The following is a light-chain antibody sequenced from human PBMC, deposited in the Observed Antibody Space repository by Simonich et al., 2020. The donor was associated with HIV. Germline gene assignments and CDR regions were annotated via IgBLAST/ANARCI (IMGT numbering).Light chain of an antibody. V-gene: IGKV4-1*01. CDR3: QQYLGTPRT. CDR1: QNVLYSFNNNNY. CDR2: WES. J-gene: IGKJ1*01. Sequence: DIVMTQSPDSLAVSLGEKATINCKSSQNVLYSFNNNNYLAWYQKKPVQPPNLLIYWESTRESGVPDRFSGSGSGTDFTLTISSLQAEDVAVYYCQQYLGTPRTFGQGTKVEIK.